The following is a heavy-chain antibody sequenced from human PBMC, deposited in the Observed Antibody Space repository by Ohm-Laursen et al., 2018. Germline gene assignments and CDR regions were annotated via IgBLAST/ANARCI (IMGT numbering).Heavy chain of an antibody. CDR3: ARLRYSSSWYLFQH. CDR1: GGPFSDYY. J-gene: IGHJ1*01. D-gene: IGHD6-13*01. CDR2: INHSGGT. V-gene: IGHV4-34*01. Sequence: TLSLTCAVYGGPFSDYYWSWIRQSPGKGLEWIGEINHSGGTNYNPSLQSRVTISVDTSKNQFSLKLSSATAADTAVYYCARLRYSSSWYLFQHWGQGTLVTVSS.